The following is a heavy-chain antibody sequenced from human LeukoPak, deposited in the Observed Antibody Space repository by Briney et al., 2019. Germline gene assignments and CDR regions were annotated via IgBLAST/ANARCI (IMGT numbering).Heavy chain of an antibody. V-gene: IGHV1-3*01. Sequence: ASVKVSCKASGYTFTSYAMHWVRQAPGQRLEWMGWINAGNGNAKYSQKFQGRVTITRDTSASTAYMELSSLRSEDTAVYYCARAVLAYCGGDCGRHFDYWGQGTLVTVSS. CDR3: ARAVLAYCGGDCGRHFDY. CDR1: GYTFTSYA. D-gene: IGHD2-21*02. CDR2: INAGNGNA. J-gene: IGHJ4*02.